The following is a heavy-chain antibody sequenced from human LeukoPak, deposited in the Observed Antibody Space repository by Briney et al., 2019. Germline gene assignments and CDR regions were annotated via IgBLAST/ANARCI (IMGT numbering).Heavy chain of an antibody. CDR1: GFSVSSNY. D-gene: IGHD4-17*01. CDR3: ARVAATVTTNFYYYIDV. J-gene: IGHJ6*03. CDR2: IYSSGYI. Sequence: PGGSLRLSCAASGFSVSSNYMNWVRQAPGQGLEWVSVIYSSGYIYYADSVKGRFTISRDNAKNTLYLQMNSLGAEDTALYYCARVAATVTTNFYYYIDVWGEGTTVTVSS. V-gene: IGHV3-53*01.